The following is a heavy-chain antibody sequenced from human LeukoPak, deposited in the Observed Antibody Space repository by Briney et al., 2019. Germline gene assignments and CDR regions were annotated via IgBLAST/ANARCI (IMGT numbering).Heavy chain of an antibody. Sequence: GGSLRLSCAASGFTFSSYGMTWVRQAPGKGLEWVLAISGSGGSTYYADSVKGRSTISRDNARDSLYLQMNSLRAEDTAVYYCARGPRYSYGYDYWGQGTLVTVSS. CDR1: GFTFSSYG. CDR2: ISGSGGST. V-gene: IGHV3-23*01. J-gene: IGHJ4*02. D-gene: IGHD5-18*01. CDR3: ARGPRYSYGYDY.